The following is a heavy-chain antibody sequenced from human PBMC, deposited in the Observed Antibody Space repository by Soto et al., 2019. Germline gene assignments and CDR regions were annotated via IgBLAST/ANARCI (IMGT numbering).Heavy chain of an antibody. CDR3: ARGIYTSGYVWYFDS. CDR2: IKQDGSEK. CDR1: GFTFSSYW. D-gene: IGHD3-22*01. J-gene: IGHJ4*02. V-gene: IGHV3-7*01. Sequence: GGSLRLSCAASGFTFSSYWMSWVRQAPWKGLEWVANIKQDGSEKYYVDSVKGRFTISRDNAKNSLYLQMNSLRAEDTAVYYCARGIYTSGYVWYFDSWGQGTLVTVSS.